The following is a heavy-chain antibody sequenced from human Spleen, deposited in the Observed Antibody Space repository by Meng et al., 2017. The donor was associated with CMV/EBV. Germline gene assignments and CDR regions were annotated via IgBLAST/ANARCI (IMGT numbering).Heavy chain of an antibody. CDR3: ARVKGYCSSTSCPTYYFDY. D-gene: IGHD2-2*01. CDR1: GGSISSSSYY. Sequence: SETLSLTCTVSGGSISSSSYYWGWIRQPPGKGLEWIGSIYYSGSTYYNPSLKSRVTISVDTSKNQFSLKLSSVTAADTAVYYCARVKGYCSSTSCPTYYFDYWGQGTLVTVSS. V-gene: IGHV4-39*07. CDR2: IYYSGST. J-gene: IGHJ4*02.